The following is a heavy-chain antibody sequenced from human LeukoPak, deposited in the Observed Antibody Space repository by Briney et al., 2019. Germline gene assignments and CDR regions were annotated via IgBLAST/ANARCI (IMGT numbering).Heavy chain of an antibody. J-gene: IGHJ6*02. D-gene: IGHD3-22*01. CDR1: GGSISSYY. CDR3: ASTSPYYYDSSGYYQMGYYGMDV. V-gene: IGHV4-59*01. CDR2: IYYSGST. Sequence: PSETLSLTCTVSGGSISSYYWSWIRQPPGKRLEWIGHIYYSGSTNYNPSLKSRVTISVDTSKNQFSLKLSSVTAADTAVYYCASTSPYYYDSSGYYQMGYYGMDVWGQGTTVTVSS.